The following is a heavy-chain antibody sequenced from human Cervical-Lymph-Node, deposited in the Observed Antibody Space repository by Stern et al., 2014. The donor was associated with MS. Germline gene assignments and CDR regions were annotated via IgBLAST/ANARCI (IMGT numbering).Heavy chain of an antibody. J-gene: IGHJ4*02. V-gene: IGHV5-51*01. D-gene: IGHD6-19*01. CDR2: IYPGDSDT. CDR3: ARQTTGWYSDY. CDR1: GYNFNIYW. Sequence: VQLVQSGTEVRKPGESLKISCKGSGYNFNIYWIAWVRQMPGKGLEWMGIIYPGDSDTRYSPSFQGHVTISVDKSISTAYLHLSGLNASDTAMYYCARQTTGWYSDYWGQGTLVAVSS.